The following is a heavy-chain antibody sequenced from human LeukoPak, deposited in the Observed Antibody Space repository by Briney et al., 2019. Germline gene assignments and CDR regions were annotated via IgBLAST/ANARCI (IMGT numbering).Heavy chain of an antibody. CDR2: INWNGDSA. CDR1: GFTFDDHG. CDR3: ARRYGSRSYYDF. J-gene: IGHJ4*02. Sequence: GGSLRLSCAASGFTFDDHGMSWVRQAPGRGLEWVSDINWNGDSAGYADSVRGRFTISRDNAKNSLYLQMNSLRAEDTALYHCARRYGSRSYYDFWGQGTLVTVSS. D-gene: IGHD3-10*01. V-gene: IGHV3-20*01.